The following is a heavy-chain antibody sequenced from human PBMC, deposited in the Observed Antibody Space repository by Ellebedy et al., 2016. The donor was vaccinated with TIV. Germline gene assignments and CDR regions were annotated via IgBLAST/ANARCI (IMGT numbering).Heavy chain of an antibody. Sequence: SXKASGGTFSSYAMHWVRQAPGKGLEWVAVISYDGSNKYYADSVKGRFTISRDNSKNTLYLQMNSLRAEDTAVYYCARDRSAYFDWFSYYYYYGMDVWGQGTTVTVSS. CDR2: ISYDGSNK. V-gene: IGHV3-30-3*01. J-gene: IGHJ6*02. D-gene: IGHD3-9*01. CDR1: GGTFSSYA. CDR3: ARDRSAYFDWFSYYYYYGMDV.